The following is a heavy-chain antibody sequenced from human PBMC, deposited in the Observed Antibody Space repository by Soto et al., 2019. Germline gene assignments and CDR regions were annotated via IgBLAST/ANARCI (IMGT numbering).Heavy chain of an antibody. Sequence: GGPLRLSWGAAWGTCGNDWGRCVIQTPGKGLVWVSRINSDGSSTSYADFVKGRFTISRDNAKNTLYLQMNSLRAEDTAVYYCARTRYYYDSSGYWPYGMDVWGQRPTVTVSS. CDR3: ARTRYYYDSSGYWPYGMDV. CDR2: INSDGSST. J-gene: IGHJ6*02. D-gene: IGHD3-22*01. CDR1: WGTCGNDW. V-gene: IGHV3-74*01.